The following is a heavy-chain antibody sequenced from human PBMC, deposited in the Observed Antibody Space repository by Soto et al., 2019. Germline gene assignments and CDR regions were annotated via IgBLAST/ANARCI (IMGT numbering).Heavy chain of an antibody. D-gene: IGHD3-10*01. J-gene: IGHJ5*02. CDR2: ISSGGNT. V-gene: IGHV3-66*01. Sequence: EVQVVESGGGLVQRGGSLRLSCAASGFVVSGTYMTWVRQAPGKGLEWVSVISSGGNTIYADSVKGRFTISRDTSRNTVDLQMNSLSDEDTAVYYCARDSLEVRGARKGCFDPWGQGTLVTVSS. CDR3: ARDSLEVRGARKGCFDP. CDR1: GFVVSGTY.